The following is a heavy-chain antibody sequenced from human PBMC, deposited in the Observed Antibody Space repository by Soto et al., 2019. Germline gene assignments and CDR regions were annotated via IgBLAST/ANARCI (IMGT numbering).Heavy chain of an antibody. V-gene: IGHV1-46*01. CDR2: INPRGGRT. J-gene: IGHJ4*02. D-gene: IGHD2-15*01. Sequence: XPVKFSFKATGYILTSYYRHWVRQAPGQRLEWMGIINPRGGRTTYAQKFQGRVTITRDTSTSTVYMDLSSLRSEDTAVYYCARDPQGYCRGGWCYDLDHWGQGSLVTVSS. CDR3: ARDPQGYCRGGWCYDLDH. CDR1: GYILTSYY.